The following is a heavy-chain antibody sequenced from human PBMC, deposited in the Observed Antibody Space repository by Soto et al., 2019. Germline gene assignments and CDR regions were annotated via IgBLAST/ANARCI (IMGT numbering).Heavy chain of an antibody. V-gene: IGHV5-51*01. D-gene: IGHD6-19*01. CDR3: ASHQYSSGWYVGPRDFDY. Sequence: GESLKISCKGSGSSFTSYWIGWVRQMPEKGLEWMGIIYPGDSDTSSSPSFQGQVTISADKSISTAYLQWSSLKASDTAMYYCASHQYSSGWYVGPRDFDYWGQGTLVTVSS. CDR2: IYPGDSDT. CDR1: GSSFTSYW. J-gene: IGHJ4*02.